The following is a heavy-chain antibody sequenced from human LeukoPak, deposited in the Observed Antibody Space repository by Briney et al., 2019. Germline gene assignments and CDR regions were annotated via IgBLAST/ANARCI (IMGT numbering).Heavy chain of an antibody. J-gene: IGHJ6*03. CDR1: GVSISIYS. Sequence: SETLSLTCTVSGVSISIYSWGWIRQTAGKGLEWIGRIYSSGTTNYNPSLKSRVSMSLDTSKNQFSLKVNSVTAADTAVYYCARGAVSDYYYYMDVWGKGTTVTVSS. V-gene: IGHV4-4*07. D-gene: IGHD3-16*01. CDR2: IYSSGTT. CDR3: ARGAVSDYYYYMDV.